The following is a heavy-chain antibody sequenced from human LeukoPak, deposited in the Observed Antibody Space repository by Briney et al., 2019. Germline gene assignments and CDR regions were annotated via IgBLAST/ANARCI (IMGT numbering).Heavy chain of an antibody. J-gene: IGHJ5*02. V-gene: IGHV4-34*01. D-gene: IGHD3-3*01. CDR1: GGSFSGYY. Sequence: SETLSLTCAVYGGSFSGYYWSWIRQPPGKGLEWIGEINHSGSTNYNPSLKSRVTISVDTSKNQFSLKLSSVTAADTAVYYCARGDDFWSGLPRFDPWGQGTPVTVSS. CDR3: ARGDDFWSGLPRFDP. CDR2: INHSGST.